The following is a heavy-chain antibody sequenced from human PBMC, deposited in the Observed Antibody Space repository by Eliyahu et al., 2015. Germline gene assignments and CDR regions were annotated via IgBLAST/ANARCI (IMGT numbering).Heavy chain of an antibody. J-gene: IGHJ4*02. CDR3: ATTNWDVWRLLDN. D-gene: IGHD6-25*01. V-gene: IGHV4-61*01. CDR2: VHYSVGT. Sequence: QVLLQESGPGLVKASETLSLXCXVSGDSVXXXRYYWNWLRQSPGLGLQWIGYVHYSVGTRYNPSLKXRLTITTDIFKNLVSLRLTSVTTADTAVYFCATTNWDVWRLLDNWGRGSPVVVS. CDR1: GDSVXXXRYY.